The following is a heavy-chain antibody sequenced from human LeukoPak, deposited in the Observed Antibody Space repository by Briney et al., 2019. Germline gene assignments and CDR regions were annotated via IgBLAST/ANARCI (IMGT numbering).Heavy chain of an antibody. V-gene: IGHV4-31*03. CDR3: ARGVVAATRYFDY. J-gene: IGHJ4*02. D-gene: IGHD2-15*01. CDR2: IYYSGST. Sequence: SQTLSLTCTVSGGSISGGGYYWGWLRQHPGKGLEWIGYIYYSGSTYYNPSLKSRVTISVDTSKNQFSLKLSSVTAADTAVAYCARGVVAATRYFDYWGEGTLVTVAS. CDR1: GGSISGGGYY.